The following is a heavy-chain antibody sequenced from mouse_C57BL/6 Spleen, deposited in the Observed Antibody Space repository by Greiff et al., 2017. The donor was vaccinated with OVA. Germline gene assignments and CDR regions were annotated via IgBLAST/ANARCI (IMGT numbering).Heavy chain of an antibody. CDR1: GFSLRTFGMG. J-gene: IGHJ4*01. CDR2: IWWDDDK. D-gene: IGHD2-3*01. Sequence: VTLKVSGPGILQPSQTLSLTCSFSGFSLRTFGMGVGWIRQPSGKGLDWLAHIWWDDDKYYNQALKSRLTISKDTSKNQVFLKIANVDTADTATYYGARIGDGTDEGVYAMDYWGQGTSVTVSS. CDR3: ARIGDGTDEGVYAMDY. V-gene: IGHV8-8*01.